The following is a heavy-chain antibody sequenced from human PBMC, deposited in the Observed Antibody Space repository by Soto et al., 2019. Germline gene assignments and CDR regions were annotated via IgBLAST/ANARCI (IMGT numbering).Heavy chain of an antibody. Sequence: QITLKESGPTLVKPTQTLTLTCTFSGFSLSTSGVGVGWIRQPPVKDLEWLALIYWDDDKRYSPSLKSRLTITKDTSKNQVVHTMTNMDPVDTATYYCAHRRRYYRSGSYSSSFDYWGQGTLVTVSS. CDR1: GFSLSTSGVG. J-gene: IGHJ4*02. V-gene: IGHV2-5*02. CDR2: IYWDDDK. D-gene: IGHD3-10*01. CDR3: AHRRRYYRSGSYSSSFDY.